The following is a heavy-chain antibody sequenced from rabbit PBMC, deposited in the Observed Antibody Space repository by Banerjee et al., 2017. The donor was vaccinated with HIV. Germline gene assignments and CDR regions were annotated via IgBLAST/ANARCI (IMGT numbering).Heavy chain of an antibody. CDR3: TKDPYTGSGDWFTL. J-gene: IGHJ4*01. CDR2: IYTGSGTT. Sequence: QEQLVESGGGLVQPGGSLKLSCKASGIDFSGGYDICWVRQAPGKGLEWIGCIYTGSGTTYYASWAKGRFTVSKTSSTSVTLQLNSLTAADTATYFCTKDPYTGSGDWFTLWGQGTLVT. V-gene: IGHV1S45*01. D-gene: IGHD8-1*01. CDR1: GIDFSGGYD.